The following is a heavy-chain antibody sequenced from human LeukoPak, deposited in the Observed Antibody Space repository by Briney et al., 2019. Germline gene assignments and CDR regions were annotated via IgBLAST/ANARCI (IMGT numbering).Heavy chain of an antibody. CDR3: ARDDYDSRGGAFDI. D-gene: IGHD3-22*01. CDR1: GGTFISYA. V-gene: IGHV1-69*13. J-gene: IGHJ3*02. Sequence: SVKVSCKASGGTFISYAISWVRQAPGQGLEWMGGIIPIFGTANYAQKFQGRVTITADESTSTAYMELSSLRSEDTAVYYCARDDYDSRGGAFDIWGQGTMVTVSS. CDR2: IIPIFGTA.